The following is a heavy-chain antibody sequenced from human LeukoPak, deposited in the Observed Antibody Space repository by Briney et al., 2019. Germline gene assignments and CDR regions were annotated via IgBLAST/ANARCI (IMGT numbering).Heavy chain of an antibody. J-gene: IGHJ4*02. CDR1: GGSISSYY. D-gene: IGHD3-16*01. V-gene: IGHV4-59*01. CDR3: AREGGRLDY. CDR2: IYYSGST. Sequence: SETLPLTCTVSGGSISSYYWSWIRQPPGKGLEWIGYIYYSGSTNYNPSLKSRVTISVDTSKNQFSLKLSSVTAADTAVYYCAREGGRLDYWGQGTLVTVSS.